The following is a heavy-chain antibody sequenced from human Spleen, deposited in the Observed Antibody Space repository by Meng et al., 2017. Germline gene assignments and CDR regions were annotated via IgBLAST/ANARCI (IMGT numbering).Heavy chain of an antibody. Sequence: QVQLQQWGAGLLKPSETLSLTWAVYGGSFSGYFWSWIRQPPGKGLEWIGEINHYGSTKYNPSLQSRVTISVDTAKNQFSLKLISVTAADTAVYYCAIDYDFWNGYYRGFDPWGQGTLVTVSS. D-gene: IGHD3-3*01. V-gene: IGHV4-34*01. CDR1: GGSFSGYF. J-gene: IGHJ5*02. CDR2: INHYGST. CDR3: AIDYDFWNGYYRGFDP.